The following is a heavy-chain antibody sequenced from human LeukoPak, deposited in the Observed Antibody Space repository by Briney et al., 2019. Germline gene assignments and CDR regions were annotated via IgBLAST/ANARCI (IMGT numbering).Heavy chain of an antibody. CDR2: ITSSGDAT. CDR3: AKDRPNYHESNGHYYRLNGDS. CDR1: GFTFNIYA. Sequence: GGSLRLSCAASGFTFNIYAMSWVRQAPGKGLEWVSSITSSGDATFHADSVKDWFTISRDNSKSTLYLQMSRLRAEDTAVYYCAKDRPNYHESNGHYYRLNGDSWGQGTLVTVSS. D-gene: IGHD3-22*01. J-gene: IGHJ5*01. V-gene: IGHV3-23*01.